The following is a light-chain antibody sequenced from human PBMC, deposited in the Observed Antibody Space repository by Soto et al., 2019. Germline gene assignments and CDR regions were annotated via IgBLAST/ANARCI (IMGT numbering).Light chain of an antibody. J-gene: IGKJ1*01. CDR3: VQDDEPPSRWT. CDR2: DAS. V-gene: IGKV3-20*01. CDR1: QIVNSKY. Sequence: EIVLTQSPGTLSLSPGERGTVSCRASQIVNSKYLAWYQHRPGQAPRLLIYDASRRATGIPDRFSGSASGTYFILTINRLEPEDVALYYCVQDDEPPSRWTFGQGTKV.